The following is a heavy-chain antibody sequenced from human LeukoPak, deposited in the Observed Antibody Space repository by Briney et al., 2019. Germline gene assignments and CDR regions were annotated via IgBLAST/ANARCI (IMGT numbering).Heavy chain of an antibody. D-gene: IGHD6-19*01. CDR2: IYYSGST. CDR3: ARLPPGPGGQWLGGGFSDY. V-gene: IGHV4-34*01. CDR1: GGSFSGYY. Sequence: SETLSLTCAVYGGSFSGYYWSWIRQPPGKGLEWIGSIYYSGSTYYNPSLKSRVTISVDTSKNQFSLKLSSVTAADTAVYYCARLPPGPGGQWLGGGFSDYWGQGTLVTVSS. J-gene: IGHJ4*02.